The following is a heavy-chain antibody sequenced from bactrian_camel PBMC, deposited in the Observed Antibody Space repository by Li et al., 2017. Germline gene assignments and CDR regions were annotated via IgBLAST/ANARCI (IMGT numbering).Heavy chain of an antibody. J-gene: IGHJ6*01. CDR1: GFTFSTYA. Sequence: VQLVESGGGLVQPGGSLRLSCQASGFTFSTYAITWVRQAPGKGLEWVSADSGRGTTHYAESVKGRFTISRDNAKNTVTLQLNSLKIEDMAMYFCVADEDQYDGSAAWTFAYWGQGTQVTVS. CDR2: DSGRGTT. CDR3: VADEDQYDGSAAWTFAY. D-gene: IGHD6*01. V-gene: IGHV3S40*01.